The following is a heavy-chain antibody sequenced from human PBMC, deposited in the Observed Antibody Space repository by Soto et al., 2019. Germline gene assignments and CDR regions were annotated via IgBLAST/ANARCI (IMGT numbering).Heavy chain of an antibody. Sequence: ASVKVSCKASGYTFTSYDINWVRQATGQGLEWMGWMNPNSGNTGYAQKFQGRVTMTRNTSISTAYMELSSLRSEDTAVYYCARCVFLPYYYDSSGDAFDIWGQGTMVTVSS. CDR1: GYTFTSYD. CDR3: ARCVFLPYYYDSSGDAFDI. V-gene: IGHV1-8*01. D-gene: IGHD3-22*01. CDR2: MNPNSGNT. J-gene: IGHJ3*02.